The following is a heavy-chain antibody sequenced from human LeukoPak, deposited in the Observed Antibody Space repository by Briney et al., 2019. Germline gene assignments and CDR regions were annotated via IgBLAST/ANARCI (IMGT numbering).Heavy chain of an antibody. V-gene: IGHV4-39*01. Sequence: SETLSLTCTVSGGSISDSNYYWGWICQPPGRGLEWIANIYYSGSAYYSPSLKSRVTVSIDTSKNQFSLKLNSVTAADTAVYYCARQSTIAAARIDPWGQGTLVTVSS. CDR2: IYYSGSA. CDR1: GGSISDSNYY. D-gene: IGHD6-25*01. CDR3: ARQSTIAAARIDP. J-gene: IGHJ5*02.